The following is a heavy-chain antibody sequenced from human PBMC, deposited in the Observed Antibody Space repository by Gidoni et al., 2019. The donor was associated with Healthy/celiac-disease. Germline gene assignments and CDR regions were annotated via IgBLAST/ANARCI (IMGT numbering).Heavy chain of an antibody. V-gene: IGHV3-9*01. Sequence: EVQLVESGGGLVQPGRSLRLSCAASGFTFDDYAMHWVRQAPGKGLEWVSGISCNSGSIGYADSVKGRFTISRDNAKNTLFQQMNSLRAEETTLYYCAKDNGDDYNNFYYYYYGMDVWGQGTTVTVSS. CDR2: ISCNSGSI. D-gene: IGHD4-4*01. J-gene: IGHJ6*02. CDR1: GFTFDDYA. CDR3: AKDNGDDYNNFYYYYYGMDV.